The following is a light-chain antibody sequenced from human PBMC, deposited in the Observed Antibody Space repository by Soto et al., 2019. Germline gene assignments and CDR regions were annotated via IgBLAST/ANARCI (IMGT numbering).Light chain of an antibody. J-gene: IGKJ1*01. Sequence: DIQMTQSPSTLSASVGDRVTITCRASQSISSWLAWHQQKPGEAPKLLIYDASALPRGVPSRFSGSGSGTKFTLTIASLQPDDFATYYCQQYETFSGTFGPGTKVDIK. CDR2: DAS. CDR3: QQYETFSGT. V-gene: IGKV1-5*01. CDR1: QSISSW.